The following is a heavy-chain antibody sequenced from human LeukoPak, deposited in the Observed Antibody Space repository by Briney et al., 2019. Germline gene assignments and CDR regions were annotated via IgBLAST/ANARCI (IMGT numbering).Heavy chain of an antibody. CDR3: ARGFYGSGSYSSPGFHAFDI. J-gene: IGHJ3*02. CDR1: GGSISSSSYY. V-gene: IGHV4-39*02. CDR2: IYYDGST. D-gene: IGHD3-10*01. Sequence: SETLSLTCTVSGGSISSSSYYWGWIRQPPGKGLGWIGSIYYDGSTYYNPSLKSRVTISVDKSNNHFSLKLSSVTAADTAVYYCARGFYGSGSYSSPGFHAFDIWGQGTMVTVSS.